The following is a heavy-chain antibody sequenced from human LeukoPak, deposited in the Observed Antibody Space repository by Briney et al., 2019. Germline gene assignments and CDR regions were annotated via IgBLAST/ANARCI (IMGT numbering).Heavy chain of an antibody. CDR1: GGSLSAYY. CDR2: INHGGST. V-gene: IGHV4-34*01. CDR3: ARGGYYGSGNDFRFDP. Sequence: SETLSLTCAVYGGSLSAYYWTWIRQPPGKGLEWIGEINHGGSTNYNPSLKSRVTISIDTSKNQFSLKLGSVTAADTAIYYCARGGYYGSGNDFRFDPWGQGTLVTVSS. J-gene: IGHJ5*02. D-gene: IGHD3-10*01.